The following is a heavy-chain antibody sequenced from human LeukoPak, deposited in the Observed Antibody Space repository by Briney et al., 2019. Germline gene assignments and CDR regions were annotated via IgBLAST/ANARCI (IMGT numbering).Heavy chain of an antibody. V-gene: IGHV4-34*01. Sequence: SETLSLTCAIYGGSFSHYYWSWIRQPPGKGLEWVGEIHPSGSTSFNPSLESRVSISKDTSKNQFSLKLTSVTAADTAVYYCSRGSDESKTGDYWGQGTLVTLFS. J-gene: IGHJ4*02. CDR3: SRGSDESKTGDY. D-gene: IGHD6-25*01. CDR1: GGSFSHYY. CDR2: IHPSGST.